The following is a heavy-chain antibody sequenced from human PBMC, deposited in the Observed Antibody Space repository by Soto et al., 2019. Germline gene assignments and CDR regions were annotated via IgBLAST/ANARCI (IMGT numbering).Heavy chain of an antibody. Sequence: QVQLQESGPGLVKPSETLSLTCTVSGGSISSYYWSWIRQPPGKGLELIGYIYYSGSTNYNPSLKSRVPISVDTSKNQFSLKLSSVTAADTAVYYCARAWGFYFDYWGQGTLVTVSS. D-gene: IGHD1-26*01. CDR1: GGSISSYY. CDR3: ARAWGFYFDY. V-gene: IGHV4-59*01. CDR2: IYYSGST. J-gene: IGHJ4*02.